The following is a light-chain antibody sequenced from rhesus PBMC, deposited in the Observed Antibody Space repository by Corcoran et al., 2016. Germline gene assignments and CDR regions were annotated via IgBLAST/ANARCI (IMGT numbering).Light chain of an antibody. Sequence: DIQMTQSPSSVSASVGDSVTITCRASQGISSHLAWYQQKQGKAPKLMIYYATALQSGVPSRLSGNGSGTDFTLTISSLQPEDFATDYCQQYNSFPLTFGGGTKVEIK. CDR2: YAT. J-gene: IGKJ4*01. CDR3: QQYNSFPLT. V-gene: IGKV1-25*01. CDR1: QGISSH.